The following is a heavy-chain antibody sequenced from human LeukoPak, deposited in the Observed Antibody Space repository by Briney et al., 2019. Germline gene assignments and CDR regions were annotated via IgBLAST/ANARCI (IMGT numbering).Heavy chain of an antibody. Sequence: GRPLRLSCAASGFTFNTYTMHWVRQAPGEGLQWVALMSYDRSNEHYADSVKGRFTISRDNSKNTLYLQMTSLRLEDTAVYYCAREGSRSDDAFDIWGQGTLVTVSS. CDR2: MSYDRSNE. V-gene: IGHV3-30*04. CDR1: GFTFNTYT. CDR3: AREGSRSDDAFDI. J-gene: IGHJ3*02.